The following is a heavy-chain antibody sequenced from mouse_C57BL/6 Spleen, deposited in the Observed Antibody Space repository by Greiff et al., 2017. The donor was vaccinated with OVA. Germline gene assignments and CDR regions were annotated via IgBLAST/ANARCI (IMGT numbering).Heavy chain of an antibody. CDR3: ARGGGNQAWFAY. D-gene: IGHD2-1*01. Sequence: VKLQESGAELVRPGPSVKVSCKASGYAFTNYLIEWVKQRPGQGLEWIGVINPGSGGTNYNEKFKGKATLTADKSSSTAYMQLSSLTSEDSAVYFCARGGGNQAWFAYWGQGTLVTVSA. V-gene: IGHV1-54*01. J-gene: IGHJ3*01. CDR2: INPGSGGT. CDR1: GYAFTNYL.